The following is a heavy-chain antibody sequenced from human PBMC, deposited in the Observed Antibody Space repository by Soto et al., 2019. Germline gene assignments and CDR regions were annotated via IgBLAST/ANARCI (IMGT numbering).Heavy chain of an antibody. CDR3: ARTTVVSGTPDFDY. CDR2: ISYGGINN. CDR1: GFTFSNFP. J-gene: IGHJ4*02. Sequence: QVQLVESGGGVVQPGRSLRLSCAASGFTFSNFPMHWVRQAPGKGLEWVAVISYGGINNYYADSVKGRFTISRDDSKNTLYLQLNGLRPEDTAVYFCARTTVVSGTPDFDYWGQGTLVTVSS. D-gene: IGHD4-4*01. V-gene: IGHV3-30-3*01.